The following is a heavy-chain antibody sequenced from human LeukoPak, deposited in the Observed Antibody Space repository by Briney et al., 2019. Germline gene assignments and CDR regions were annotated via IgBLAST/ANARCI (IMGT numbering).Heavy chain of an antibody. Sequence: ASVKVSCKASGGTFSSYAISWVRQAPGQGLEWMGRIIPILGIANYAQKFQGRVTITADKSTSTAYMELSSLRSEDTAVSYCARGEVGTHSPDYWGQGTLVTVSS. D-gene: IGHD2-15*01. V-gene: IGHV1-69*04. CDR1: GGTFSSYA. CDR2: IIPILGIA. CDR3: ARGEVGTHSPDY. J-gene: IGHJ4*02.